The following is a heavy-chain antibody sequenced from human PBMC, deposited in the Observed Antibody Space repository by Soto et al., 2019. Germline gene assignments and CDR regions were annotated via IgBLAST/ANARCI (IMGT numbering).Heavy chain of an antibody. CDR3: AIRSIAAAGYYYYYGMDV. CDR2: INPNSGGT. V-gene: IGHV1-2*02. J-gene: IGHJ6*02. D-gene: IGHD6-13*01. CDR1: GYTFTGYY. Sequence: ASVKFSCKASGYTFTGYYMHWVRQAPGQGLEWMGWINPNSGGTNYAQKFQGRVTMTRDTSISTAYMELRSLRSDDTAVYYCAIRSIAAAGYYYYYGMDVWGQGTTVTVS.